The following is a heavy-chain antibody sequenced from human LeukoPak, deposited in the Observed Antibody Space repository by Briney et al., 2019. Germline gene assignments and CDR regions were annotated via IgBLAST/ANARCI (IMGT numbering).Heavy chain of an antibody. CDR3: ARVSIGPNWFDP. D-gene: IGHD2-21*01. J-gene: IGHJ5*02. CDR2: IKQDESER. V-gene: IGHV3-7*01. CDR1: GFSFSSYW. Sequence: GGSLRLSCEASGFSFSSYWMTWVRQPPGKGPEWVANIKQDESERYSVDSVKGRFTISRDNAKNSVYLHMNSLRAEDTALYYCARVSIGPNWFDPWGQGTLVTVSS.